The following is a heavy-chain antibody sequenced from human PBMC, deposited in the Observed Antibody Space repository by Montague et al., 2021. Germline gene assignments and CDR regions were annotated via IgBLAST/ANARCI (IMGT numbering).Heavy chain of an antibody. CDR2: IYHSGST. J-gene: IGHJ4*02. V-gene: IGHV4-4*02. CDR3: ARGDSSGWNPFFDN. CDR1: GGSISSNNW. D-gene: IGHD6-19*01. Sequence: SETLSLTCAVSGGSISSNNWWSWVRQPPGKGLEWVGEIYHSGSTNYNPSLKSRVTISVDKSKNQFSLKLKYVTAADTAVYYCARGDSSGWNPFFDNWGQGTLVTVSS.